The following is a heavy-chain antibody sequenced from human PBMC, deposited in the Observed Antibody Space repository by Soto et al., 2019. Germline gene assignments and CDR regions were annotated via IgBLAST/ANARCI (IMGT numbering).Heavy chain of an antibody. Sequence: QVQLGQSGAEVKKPGSSVKVSCKASGGTFSSYTISWVRQAPGQGLEWMGRIIPLLGIANYAQKFQGRVTSTADKSTSAAYMELSSLRSEDTGGNYCARRPRDSNYYREVWGKGATVTVPS. CDR1: GGTFSSYT. CDR3: ARRPRDSNYYREV. J-gene: IGHJ6*03. CDR2: IIPLLGIA. D-gene: IGHD4-4*01. V-gene: IGHV1-69*02.